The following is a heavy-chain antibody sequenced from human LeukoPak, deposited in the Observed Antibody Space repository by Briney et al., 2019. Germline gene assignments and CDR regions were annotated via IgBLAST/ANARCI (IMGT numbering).Heavy chain of an antibody. D-gene: IGHD3-22*01. CDR1: GGTFSTFG. J-gene: IGHJ4*02. Sequence: SVTVSCKASGGTFSTFGISWVRQAPGQGLEWMGGIIPMSGTVNNAQKFQGRVTITADKSTGTAYMELSSLRSDDTAVYYCARETGYAYSRAPLDYWGQGTLVTVSS. CDR3: ARETGYAYSRAPLDY. V-gene: IGHV1-69*06. CDR2: IIPMSGTV.